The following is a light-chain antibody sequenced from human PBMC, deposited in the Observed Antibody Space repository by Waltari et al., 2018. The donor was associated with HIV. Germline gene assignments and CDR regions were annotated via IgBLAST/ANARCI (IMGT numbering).Light chain of an antibody. J-gene: IGLJ3*02. CDR3: SSYSPRGSVV. CDR1: TSDMSSLNF. V-gene: IGLV2-14*01. Sequence: HSVLTQPASVSGSPGQSITISCSGPTSDMSSLNFVSWYQQSSSRAPNLIIFEVSSRPSGISDRFSGSKSGDTASLTISALRTEDEADYFCSSYSPRGSVVFGGGTKVTVL. CDR2: EVS.